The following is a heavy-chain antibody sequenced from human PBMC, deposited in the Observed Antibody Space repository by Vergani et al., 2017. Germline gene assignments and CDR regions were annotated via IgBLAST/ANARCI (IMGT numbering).Heavy chain of an antibody. V-gene: IGHV4-34*01. J-gene: IGHJ4*02. CDR3: ARGPNWVVPAEWSFDY. Sequence: QVPLQQWGAGLLKPSETLSLTCGVYGGSFSDYYWSWIRQPPGKGLEWIGEINQSGSTNYTPSLRSRVTISADTPMNLLSLNLSSVTAADTPGYSCARGPNWVVPAEWSFDYWGQGTLVTFSS. CDR2: INQSGST. D-gene: IGHD2-2*01. CDR1: GGSFSDYY.